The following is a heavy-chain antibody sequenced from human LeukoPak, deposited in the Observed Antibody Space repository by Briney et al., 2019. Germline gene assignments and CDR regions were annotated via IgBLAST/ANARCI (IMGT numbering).Heavy chain of an antibody. D-gene: IGHD2-2*02. CDR1: GFIFSSYA. V-gene: IGHV3-23*01. Sequence: PGASLRLSCAASGFIFSSYAMSWVRQAPGKGLEWVSAISGDGSSTYSADSVKGRFTIFRDNSKTTLYLQMNSLRVEDTAVYYCAKGGYCRSSSCYTSWFDPWGQGTLVTVSS. CDR2: ISGDGSST. J-gene: IGHJ5*02. CDR3: AKGGYCRSSSCYTSWFDP.